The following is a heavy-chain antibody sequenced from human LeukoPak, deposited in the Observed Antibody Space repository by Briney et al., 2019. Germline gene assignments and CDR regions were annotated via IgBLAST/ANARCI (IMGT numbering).Heavy chain of an antibody. V-gene: IGHV4-34*01. D-gene: IGHD3-22*01. J-gene: IGHJ4*02. CDR1: GGSFSGYY. Sequence: PSETLSLTCAVYGGSFSGYYWSWIRQPPGKGLEWIGEINHSGSTNYNPSLKSRVTISVDTSKNQFSLKLSSVTAADTAVYYCARDSGGHYDSTGFDYWGQGTLVTVSS. CDR3: ARDSGGHYDSTGFDY. CDR2: INHSGST.